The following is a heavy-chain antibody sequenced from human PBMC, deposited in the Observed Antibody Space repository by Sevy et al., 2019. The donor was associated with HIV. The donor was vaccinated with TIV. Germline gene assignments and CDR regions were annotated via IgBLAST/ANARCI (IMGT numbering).Heavy chain of an antibody. D-gene: IGHD6-13*01. CDR3: AREYSKYYYYGMDV. CDR1: GFTFSSYA. V-gene: IGHV3-30-3*01. CDR2: ISYDGSNK. J-gene: IGHJ6*02. Sequence: GGSLRLSCAASGFTFSSYAMHRVRQAPGKGLEWVAVISYDGSNKYYADSVKGRFTISRDNSKNTLYLQMNSLRAEDTAVYYCAREYSKYYYYGMDVWGQGTTVTVSS.